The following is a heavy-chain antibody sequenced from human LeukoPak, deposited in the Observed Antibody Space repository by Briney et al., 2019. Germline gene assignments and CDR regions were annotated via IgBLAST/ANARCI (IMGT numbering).Heavy chain of an antibody. D-gene: IGHD6-19*01. CDR2: IKSKTDGGTT. CDR1: GFVFTNAW. CDR3: TSSSSD. Sequence: PGGSLRLSCAASGFVFTNAWMNWVRQAPAKGLEWVGRIKSKTDGGTTDYAAPVKGRFTVSRDDSKKMLYLQMNSLKTEDTGVYYCTSSSSDWGQGTLVTVSS. J-gene: IGHJ4*02. V-gene: IGHV3-15*01.